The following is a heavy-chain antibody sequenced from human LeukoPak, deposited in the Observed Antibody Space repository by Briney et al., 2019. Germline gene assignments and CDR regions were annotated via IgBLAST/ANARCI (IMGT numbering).Heavy chain of an antibody. CDR3: ARDKRYNFDY. V-gene: IGHV1-2*06. D-gene: IGHD1-14*01. CDR2: INPNSGGT. Sequence: ASVKVSCKASGGTFTGYYMHWVRQAPGQGLEWVGRINPNSGGTNYAQKFQGRVTMTRDTSISTAYMELSRLRSDDTAVYYCARDKRYNFDYWGQGTLVTVSS. CDR1: GGTFTGYY. J-gene: IGHJ4*02.